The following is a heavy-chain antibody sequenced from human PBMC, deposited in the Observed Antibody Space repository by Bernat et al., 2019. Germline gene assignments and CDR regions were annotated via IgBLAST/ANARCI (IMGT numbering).Heavy chain of an antibody. J-gene: IGHJ5*02. CDR3: ARAPTITIFGVVTHNWFDP. D-gene: IGHD3-3*01. CDR2: IYYSGST. Sequence: QVQLQESGPGLVKPSETLSLTCTVSGGSISSYYWSWIRQPPGKGLEWIGHIYYSGSTNYNPSLKSRVTISVDTSKNQFSLKLSSVTAADTAVYYCARAPTITIFGVVTHNWFDPWGQGTLVTVSS. V-gene: IGHV4-59*01. CDR1: GGSISSYY.